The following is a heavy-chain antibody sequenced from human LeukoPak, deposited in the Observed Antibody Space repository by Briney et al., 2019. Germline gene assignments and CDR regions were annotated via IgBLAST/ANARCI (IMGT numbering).Heavy chain of an antibody. CDR1: GFTFTSYS. Sequence: GGSLRLSCAASGFTFTSYSMNWVRQAPGKGLEWVSTISGGGGSTYYADSVKGRFTISRDNAKNSLYLQMNSLRAEDTAVYYCARGVPTVTTGESHYYYGMDVWGQGTTVTVSS. V-gene: IGHV3-21*01. J-gene: IGHJ6*02. CDR2: ISGGGGST. D-gene: IGHD4-17*01. CDR3: ARGVPTVTTGESHYYYGMDV.